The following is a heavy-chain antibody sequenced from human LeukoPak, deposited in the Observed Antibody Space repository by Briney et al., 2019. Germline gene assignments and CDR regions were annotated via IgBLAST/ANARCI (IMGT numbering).Heavy chain of an antibody. CDR1: GCTFSSYW. CDR2: ISYDGNTI. Sequence: GGSLRLSCAASGCTFSSYWMNWARQAPGEGLEWVAVISYDGNTIHYADSVKGRFTISRDTSKNTLYLQMNSLRTEDTAVYYCARSGGLQKFDYWGQGTLVTVSS. CDR3: ARSGGLQKFDY. J-gene: IGHJ4*02. D-gene: IGHD4-11*01. V-gene: IGHV3-30-3*01.